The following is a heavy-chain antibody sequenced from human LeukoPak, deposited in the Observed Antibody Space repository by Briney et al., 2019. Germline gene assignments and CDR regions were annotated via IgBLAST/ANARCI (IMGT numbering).Heavy chain of an antibody. CDR2: IRYDGSNK. Sequence: GGSLRLSCAAYGFTFSSYGMHWVRQAPGKGLEWVAFIRYDGSNKYYADSVKGRFTISRDNSKNTLYLQMNSLRAEDTAVYYCAKPSTTLPVDAFDIWGQGTMVTVSS. J-gene: IGHJ3*02. D-gene: IGHD1-1*01. V-gene: IGHV3-30*02. CDR1: GFTFSSYG. CDR3: AKPSTTLPVDAFDI.